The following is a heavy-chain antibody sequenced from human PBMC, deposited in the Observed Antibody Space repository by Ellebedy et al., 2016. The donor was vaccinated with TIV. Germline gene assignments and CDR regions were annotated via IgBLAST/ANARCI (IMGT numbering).Heavy chain of an antibody. V-gene: IGHV1-2*02. CDR3: ARDVW. CDR1: GYTFIDSY. Sequence: ASVKVSCXASGYTFIDSYIYWVRHAPGQGLEWMGWINPNNGATDYAQRFQGRVTLTRDTSISTAYMELYRLRSNDTAVYYCARDVWWGQGTLVTVSS. CDR2: INPNNGAT. J-gene: IGHJ4*02.